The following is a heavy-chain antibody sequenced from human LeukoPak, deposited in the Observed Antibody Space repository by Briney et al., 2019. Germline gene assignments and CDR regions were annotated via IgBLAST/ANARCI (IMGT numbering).Heavy chain of an antibody. Sequence: GGSLRLSCAASGFTFSSYAMHWVRQAPGKGLEWAAVISYDGSNKYYADSVMGRFTISRDNSKNTLYLQMNSLRAEDTAVYYCASGPLSRVRRMDVWGQGTTVTVSS. CDR3: ASGPLSRVRRMDV. CDR2: ISYDGSNK. V-gene: IGHV3-30-3*01. J-gene: IGHJ6*02. D-gene: IGHD3-16*01. CDR1: GFTFSSYA.